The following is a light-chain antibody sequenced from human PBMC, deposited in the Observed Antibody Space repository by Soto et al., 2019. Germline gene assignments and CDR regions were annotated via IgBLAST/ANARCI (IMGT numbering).Light chain of an antibody. Sequence: EIVLTQSPATLSLSPGERATLSCRASQSVSSYLAWYQQKPGQAPRLLIYDASNRATGIPARFSGSGSGTDFTLTISSLQPEDVATYYCQRYNSASLTFGGGTKVDIK. CDR2: DAS. CDR1: QSVSSY. J-gene: IGKJ4*01. V-gene: IGKV3-11*01. CDR3: QRYNSASLT.